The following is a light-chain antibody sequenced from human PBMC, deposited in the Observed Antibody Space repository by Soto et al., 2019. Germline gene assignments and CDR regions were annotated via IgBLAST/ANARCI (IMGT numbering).Light chain of an antibody. V-gene: IGKV3-20*01. CDR3: QQYGTSPWT. J-gene: IGKJ1*01. Sequence: EIVLTQSPGTLSLSAGEGATLSCRASQSVTSNYLAWYQQKPGQAPRLLIYGASSRAAGIPDKFSGGGSGTDFTLTISRLGPEDFAIYYCQQYGTSPWTFGQGTKVGVK. CDR1: QSVTSNY. CDR2: GAS.